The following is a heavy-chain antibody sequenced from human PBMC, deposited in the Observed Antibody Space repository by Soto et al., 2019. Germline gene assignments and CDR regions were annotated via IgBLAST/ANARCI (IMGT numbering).Heavy chain of an antibody. V-gene: IGHV4-34*01. CDR1: GGSFSGYY. D-gene: IGHD3-22*01. CDR2: INHSGST. CDR3: ARAPVTMIVVVIPTYYFDY. J-gene: IGHJ4*02. Sequence: QVQLQQWGAGLLKPSETLSLTCAVYGGSFSGYYWSWIRQPPGKELEWIGEINHSGSTNYNPSLKSRVTISVDTSKNQFSLKLSSVTAADTAVYYCARAPVTMIVVVIPTYYFDYWGQGTLVTVSS.